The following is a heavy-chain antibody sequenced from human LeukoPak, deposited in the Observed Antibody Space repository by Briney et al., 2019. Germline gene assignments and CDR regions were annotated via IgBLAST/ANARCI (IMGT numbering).Heavy chain of an antibody. Sequence: ASVKVSCKVSGYTLTELSMHWVRQAPGKGLEWMGGFDPEDGETIYAQKFQGRVTMTEDTSTDTAYMELSSLRSEDTAVYYCATDPPYYYDSSGYLVCWGQGTLVTVSS. CDR2: FDPEDGET. CDR3: ATDPPYYYDSSGYLVC. J-gene: IGHJ4*02. D-gene: IGHD3-22*01. CDR1: GYTLTELS. V-gene: IGHV1-24*01.